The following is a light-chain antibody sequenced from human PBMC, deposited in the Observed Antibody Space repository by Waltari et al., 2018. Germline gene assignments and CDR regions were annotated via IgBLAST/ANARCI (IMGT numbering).Light chain of an antibody. V-gene: IGKV1D-17*01. CDR3: QQHNSHPRT. CDR1: QTIISY. CDR2: SAS. Sequence: ILMNQYPSSISASVVDRVTITCRSRQTIISYLAWYQQKPGKVPKLLIYSASSLESGVPSRFSGSGSGTEFTLTISSLQPEDFAIYYCQQHNSHPRTFGQGTKVEIK. J-gene: IGKJ1*01.